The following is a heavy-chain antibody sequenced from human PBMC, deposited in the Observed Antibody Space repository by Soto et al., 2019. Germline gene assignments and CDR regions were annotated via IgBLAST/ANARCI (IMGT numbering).Heavy chain of an antibody. J-gene: IGHJ4*02. CDR3: ARGGYCSGGSCSGFFDY. Sequence: QMQLQESGPGLVKPSDTLSLTCAVSGYSISSSNWWGWIRQPPGKGLEWIGYIYYSGSTYYNPSLKSRVTMSVDTSKNQFSLKLSSVTAVDTAVYYCARGGYCSGGSCSGFFDYWGQGTLVTVSS. D-gene: IGHD2-15*01. V-gene: IGHV4-28*03. CDR2: IYYSGST. CDR1: GYSISSSNW.